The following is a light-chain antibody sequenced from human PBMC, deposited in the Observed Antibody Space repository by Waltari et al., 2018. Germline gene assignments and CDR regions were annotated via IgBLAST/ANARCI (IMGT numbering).Light chain of an antibody. CDR1: SLRTCY. CDR3: HSRKGSDNQVV. Sequence: SSELTQGPDVSVALGQTVKITCQGDSLRTCYASWYQVKPGQAPVLVLFGKEKRPSGIPDRISGYSSGTTSSLTITGAQAEDEADYYCHSRKGSDNQVVFGGGTKLTVL. J-gene: IGLJ3*02. V-gene: IGLV3-19*01. CDR2: GKE.